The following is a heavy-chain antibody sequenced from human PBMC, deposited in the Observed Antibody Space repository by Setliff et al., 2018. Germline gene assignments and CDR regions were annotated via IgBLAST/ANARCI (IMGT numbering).Heavy chain of an antibody. D-gene: IGHD3-3*01. Sequence: PGGSLRLSCAASGFTFSSYSMNWVRQAPGKGLEWVSSISSSSHIISYADSVKGRFTISRDDANNSLYLQMNGLRAEDTAVYYCARGGYNFWSGYLNYWGQGTLVTVSS. J-gene: IGHJ4*02. CDR2: ISSSSHII. V-gene: IGHV3-48*01. CDR3: ARGGYNFWSGYLNY. CDR1: GFTFSSYS.